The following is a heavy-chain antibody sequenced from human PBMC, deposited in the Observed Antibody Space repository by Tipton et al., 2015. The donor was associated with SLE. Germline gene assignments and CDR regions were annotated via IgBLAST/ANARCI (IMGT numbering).Heavy chain of an antibody. CDR1: GGSISSAGNY. V-gene: IGHV4-31*03. CDR2: IHYGGNT. Sequence: GLVKPSQTLSLSCTVSGGSISSAGNYWSWIRQLPGKGLEWIGYIHYGGNTYYNPSLQSRVTISVDTSRNQFSLNLRSVTAADTAFYYCARIIVLTRQPDAFDVWGQGTMVTVSS. J-gene: IGHJ3*01. CDR3: ARIIVLTRQPDAFDV. D-gene: IGHD1-26*01.